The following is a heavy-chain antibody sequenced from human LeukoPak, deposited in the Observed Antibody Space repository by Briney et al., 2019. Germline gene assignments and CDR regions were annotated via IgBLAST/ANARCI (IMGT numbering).Heavy chain of an antibody. Sequence: SETLSLTCTVSGGSISSYYWSWIRQPPGKGLEWIGYIYYSGSTNYNPSLKSRVTISVDTSKNQFSLKLSSVTAADTAVYYCARLLWFGEFDYWGQGTLVTVSS. CDR3: ARLLWFGEFDY. V-gene: IGHV4-59*01. CDR1: GGSISSYY. D-gene: IGHD3-10*01. CDR2: IYYSGST. J-gene: IGHJ4*02.